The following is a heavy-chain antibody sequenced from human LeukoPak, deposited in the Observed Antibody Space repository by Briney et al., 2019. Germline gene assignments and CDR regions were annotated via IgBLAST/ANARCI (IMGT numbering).Heavy chain of an antibody. J-gene: IGHJ6*02. Sequence: GSLRLSCAASGFTFSSYAMSWVRQAPGKGLEWVSAISGSGGSTYYADSVKGRFTISRDNSKNTLYLQMNSLRAEDTAVYYCAKVYYDFWSGYRNYYGMDVWGQGTTVTVSS. D-gene: IGHD3-3*01. CDR3: AKVYYDFWSGYRNYYGMDV. V-gene: IGHV3-23*01. CDR1: GFTFSSYA. CDR2: ISGSGGST.